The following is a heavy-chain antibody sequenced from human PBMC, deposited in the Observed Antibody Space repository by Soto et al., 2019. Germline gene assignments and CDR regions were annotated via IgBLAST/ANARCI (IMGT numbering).Heavy chain of an antibody. CDR1: GGTFSNHA. V-gene: IGHV1-69*13. CDR3: ARSICSGGSCRPNWFDP. D-gene: IGHD2-15*01. CDR2: IIPIFGTA. J-gene: IGHJ5*02. Sequence: SVKVSCKAPGGTFSNHAINWVRQAPGQGLEWMGGIIPIFGTANYAQKFQGRVTITADESTSTAYMELSSLRSEDTAVYYCARSICSGGSCRPNWFDPWGQGTLVTVSS.